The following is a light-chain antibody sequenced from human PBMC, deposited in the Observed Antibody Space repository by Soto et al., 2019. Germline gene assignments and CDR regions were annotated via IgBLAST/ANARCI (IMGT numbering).Light chain of an antibody. J-gene: IGLJ2*01. V-gene: IGLV1-51*01. CDR2: DSN. Sequence: QSVLTQTPSVSAAPGQKVTISCSGSSSNIGNNYVSWYQQLPGTAPKLLIYDSNKRPSDIPDRFSGSKSGTSATLGITGLQTGDEADYYCGTWDSSLSAGVFGGGTKLTVL. CDR1: SSNIGNNY. CDR3: GTWDSSLSAGV.